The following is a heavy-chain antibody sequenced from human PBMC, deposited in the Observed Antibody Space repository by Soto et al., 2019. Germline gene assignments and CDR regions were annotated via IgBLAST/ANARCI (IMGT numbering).Heavy chain of an antibody. V-gene: IGHV4-39*01. CDR1: GGSISSSSYY. CDR3: ARLVQLLQGRWFDP. Sequence: SETLSLTCTVSGGSISSSSYYWGWIRQPPGKGLEWIGNIYYTGSTYYNPSLRSRVTTSVDTSKNQFSLKLSSVTAADTAVYYCARLVQLLQGRWFDPWGQGTLVTVSS. CDR2: IYYTGST. J-gene: IGHJ5*02. D-gene: IGHD2-15*01.